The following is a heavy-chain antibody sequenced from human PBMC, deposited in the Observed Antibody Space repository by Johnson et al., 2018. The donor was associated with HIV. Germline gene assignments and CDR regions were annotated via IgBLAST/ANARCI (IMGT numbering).Heavy chain of an antibody. Sequence: QVQLVESGGGVVQPGRSLRLSCAASGFTFSSYAMHWVRQAPGKGLEWVAVISYAGSNKSYADSVKGRFTISRDNSKNTLYLQMNSLRAEDTAVYYCARDQTNSGSYSTYAFDIWGQGTMVTVSS. J-gene: IGHJ3*02. V-gene: IGHV3-30-3*01. CDR3: ARDQTNSGSYSTYAFDI. CDR2: ISYAGSNK. D-gene: IGHD1-26*01. CDR1: GFTFSSYA.